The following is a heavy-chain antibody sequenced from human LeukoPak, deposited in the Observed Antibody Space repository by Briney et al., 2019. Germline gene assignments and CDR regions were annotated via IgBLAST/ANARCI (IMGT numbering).Heavy chain of an antibody. CDR1: GGSISSSSYY. D-gene: IGHD3-10*01. Sequence: SETLSLTCTVSGGSISSSSYYWGWIRQPPGKGLEWIGSIYYSGSTYYNPSLKSRVTISVDTSKNQFSLKLSSVTAADTAVYYCARDSVKFGSGSSGHYYYMDVWGKGTTVTVSS. V-gene: IGHV4-39*07. CDR3: ARDSVKFGSGSSGHYYYMDV. CDR2: IYYSGST. J-gene: IGHJ6*03.